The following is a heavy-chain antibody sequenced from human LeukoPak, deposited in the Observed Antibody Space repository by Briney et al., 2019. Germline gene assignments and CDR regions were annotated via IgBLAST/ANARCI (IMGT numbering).Heavy chain of an antibody. V-gene: IGHV3-21*01. D-gene: IGHD3-22*01. Sequence: GGSLRLSCAASGFTFSSYAMSWVRQAPGKGLEWVSSISSTSSNIYTADSVKGRFTISRDNAKNSLYLQMNSLRAEDTAVYYCARHYHFDSGDYYYREFDYWGQGTLVTVSS. CDR3: ARHYHFDSGDYYYREFDY. CDR2: ISSTSSNI. CDR1: GFTFSSYA. J-gene: IGHJ4*02.